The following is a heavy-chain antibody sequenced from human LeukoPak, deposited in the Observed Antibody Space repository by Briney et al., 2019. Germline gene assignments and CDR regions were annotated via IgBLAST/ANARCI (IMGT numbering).Heavy chain of an antibody. CDR1: GGTLSSYA. CDR2: IIPISGTA. V-gene: IGHV1-69*05. J-gene: IGHJ4*02. D-gene: IGHD4-17*01. CDR3: ARVDGHQGAYGDYPLGY. Sequence: SVKVSCKASGGTLSSYAISWVRQAPGQGLEWMGRIIPISGTANYAQKFQGRVTITTDESTSTAYMELSSLRSEDTAVYYCARVDGHQGAYGDYPLGYWGQGTLVTVSS.